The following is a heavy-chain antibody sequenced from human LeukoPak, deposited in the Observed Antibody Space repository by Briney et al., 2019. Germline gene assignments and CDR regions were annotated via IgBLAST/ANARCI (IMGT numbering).Heavy chain of an antibody. Sequence: ASVKVSCKASGYTFTSYYMHWVRQAPGQGLEWMGIINPSGGSTSYAQKFQGRVTMTRDTSTSTVYMELSSLRSEDTAVYYCARDQGGGEQQLVTPRLYGMDVWGQGTTVTVSS. CDR2: INPSGGST. CDR3: ARDQGGGEQQLVTPRLYGMDV. D-gene: IGHD6-13*01. V-gene: IGHV1-46*01. CDR1: GYTFTSYY. J-gene: IGHJ6*02.